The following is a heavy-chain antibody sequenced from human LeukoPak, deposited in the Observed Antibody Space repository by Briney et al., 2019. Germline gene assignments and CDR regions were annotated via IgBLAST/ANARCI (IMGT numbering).Heavy chain of an antibody. CDR2: IYYSGST. CDR1: GGSISSGGYY. CDR3: ARAMVRGVIGWFDP. J-gene: IGHJ5*02. D-gene: IGHD3-10*01. Sequence: SETLSLTCTVSGGSISSGGYYWSWIRQHPGKGLEWIGYIYYSGSTYYNPSLKSRVTISVDTSKNQFSLKLSSVTAADTAVYYCARAMVRGVIGWFDPWGQGTLVTVSS. V-gene: IGHV4-31*03.